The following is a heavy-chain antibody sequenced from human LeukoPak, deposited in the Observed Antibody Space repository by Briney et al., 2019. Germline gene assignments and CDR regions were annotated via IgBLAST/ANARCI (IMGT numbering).Heavy chain of an antibody. CDR2: IYTSGST. CDR3: ARVDSSRWYGGNYFDY. Sequence: PSETLSLTCTVSGGSISSYYWSWIRQPAGKGLEWIGRIYTSGSTNYNPSLKSRVTMSVDTSKNQFSLKLSSVTAADTAVYYCARVDSSRWYGGNYFDYWGPGTLVTVSS. CDR1: GGSISSYY. V-gene: IGHV4-4*07. J-gene: IGHJ4*02. D-gene: IGHD6-13*01.